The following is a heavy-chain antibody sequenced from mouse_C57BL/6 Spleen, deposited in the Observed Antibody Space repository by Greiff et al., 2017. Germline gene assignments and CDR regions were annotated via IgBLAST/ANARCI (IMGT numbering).Heavy chain of an antibody. J-gene: IGHJ2*01. CDR1: GFTFSDYG. CDR2: ISRGSSTI. Sequence: EVQLVESGGGLVKPGGSLKLSCAASGFTFSDYGMHWVRQAPEKGLEWVAYISRGSSTIYYADTVKGRFTISRDNAKNTLFLQMTSLRSEDTAMYYCARPSNYAYYFDYWGQGTTLTVSS. D-gene: IGHD2-5*01. CDR3: ARPSNYAYYFDY. V-gene: IGHV5-17*01.